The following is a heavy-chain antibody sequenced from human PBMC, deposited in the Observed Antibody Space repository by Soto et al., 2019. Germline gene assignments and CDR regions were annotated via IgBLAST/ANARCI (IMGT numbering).Heavy chain of an antibody. Sequence: LKISCAASGFTFTRYSMNWVRQAPGKGLEWVSSISSTTNYIYYGDSMKGRFTISRDNAKNSLYLEMNSLRAEDTAVYYCARESEDLTSNFDYWGQGTLVTVSS. CDR3: ARESEDLTSNFDY. J-gene: IGHJ4*02. CDR1: GFTFTRYS. CDR2: ISSTTNYI. V-gene: IGHV3-21*06.